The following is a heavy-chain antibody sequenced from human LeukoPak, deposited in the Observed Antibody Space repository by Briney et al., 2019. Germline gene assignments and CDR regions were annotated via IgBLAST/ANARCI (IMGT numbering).Heavy chain of an antibody. CDR1: RFTFSSYA. D-gene: IGHD1-14*01. Sequence: GGSLRLSCAASRFTFSSYAMSWVRQTSGQGLEWVSAISGSGGNTNYADSVKGRFTISRDNSKNTLYLQMNTLKAEDTALYYCAGASPGTAEYYYYMDVWGKGTTVTVSS. J-gene: IGHJ6*03. V-gene: IGHV3-23*01. CDR3: AGASPGTAEYYYYMDV. CDR2: ISGSGGNT.